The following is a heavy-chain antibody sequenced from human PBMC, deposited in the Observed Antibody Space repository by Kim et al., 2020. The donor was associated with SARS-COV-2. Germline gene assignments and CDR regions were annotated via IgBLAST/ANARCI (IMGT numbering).Heavy chain of an antibody. CDR3: ARGNLWDIAAAGTGHYYYYGMDV. CDR2: IIPIFGTA. Sequence: SVKVSCKASGGTFSSYAISWVRQAPGQGLEWMGGIIPIFGTANYAQKFQGRVTITADESTSTAYMELSSLRSEDTAVYYCARGNLWDIAAAGTGHYYYYGMDVWGQGTTVTVSS. CDR1: GGTFSSYA. V-gene: IGHV1-69*13. D-gene: IGHD6-13*01. J-gene: IGHJ6*02.